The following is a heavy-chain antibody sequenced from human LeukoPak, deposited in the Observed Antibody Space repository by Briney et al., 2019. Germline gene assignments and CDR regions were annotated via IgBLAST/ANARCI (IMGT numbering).Heavy chain of an antibody. CDR3: AIGLPPRRNYDSNGYYSYCFDY. Sequence: ASVKVSCKASGYTFTRYGIIWVRQAPGQGVGWMGWISAYDGNTKYAQKLKGRVTMTTETSTRTAHMALRSLRTDDTAVYYCAIGLPPRRNYDSNGYYSYCFDYWGQGTLVTVSS. D-gene: IGHD3-22*01. CDR1: GYTFTRYG. V-gene: IGHV1-18*01. J-gene: IGHJ4*02. CDR2: ISAYDGNT.